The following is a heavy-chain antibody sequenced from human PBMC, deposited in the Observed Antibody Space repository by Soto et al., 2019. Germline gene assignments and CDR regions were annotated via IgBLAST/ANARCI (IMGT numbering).Heavy chain of an antibody. CDR3: ASQIALTYRGAFDI. V-gene: IGHV4-39*01. CDR2: IYYSGST. J-gene: IGHJ3*02. CDR1: GGSISSSSYY. D-gene: IGHD2-2*01. Sequence: SETLSLTCTVSGGSISSSSYYWGWIRQPPGKGLEWIGSIYYSGSTYYNPSLKSRVTISVDTSKNQFSLKLSSVTAADTAVYYCASQIALTYRGAFDIWGQGTMVTVSS.